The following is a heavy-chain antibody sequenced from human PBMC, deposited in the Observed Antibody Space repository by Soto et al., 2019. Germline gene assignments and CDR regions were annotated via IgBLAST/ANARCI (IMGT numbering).Heavy chain of an antibody. J-gene: IGHJ6*02. D-gene: IGHD1-26*01. CDR2: IKYDGSNK. Sequence: GGSLRLSCAASGFTFSSYWMSWVRQAPGKGLEWVANIKYDGSNKYYADSVKGRFTISRDNSKNTLYLQMNSLRAEDTAVYYCARGVIVGATRYYYGMDVWGQGTTVTVSS. CDR3: ARGVIVGATRYYYGMDV. V-gene: IGHV3-30*03. CDR1: GFTFSSYW.